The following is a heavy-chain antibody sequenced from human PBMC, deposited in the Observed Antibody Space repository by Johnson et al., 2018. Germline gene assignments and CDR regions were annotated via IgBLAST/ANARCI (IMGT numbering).Heavy chain of an antibody. V-gene: IGHV3-23*04. CDR2: ITEGGEST. CDR1: GFTFSTFA. D-gene: IGHD2-2*01. J-gene: IGHJ3*01. Sequence: VQLVQSGGGLVQPGGSLRLSCEASGFTFSTFAMSWVRQAPRKGLEWISGITEGGESTYYADSVQGRFTISRDNSKNTLFQQLNSLRADDTAVYCCAKPPPCSIEPCSYALDFWGPGTMVTVSS. CDR3: AKPPPCSIEPCSYALDF.